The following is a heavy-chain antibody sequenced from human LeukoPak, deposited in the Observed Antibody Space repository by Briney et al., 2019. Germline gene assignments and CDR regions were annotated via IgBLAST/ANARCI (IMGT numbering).Heavy chain of an antibody. CDR3: AKGWGDWGYYFDY. V-gene: IGHV3-9*01. D-gene: IGHD3-16*01. Sequence: GGSLRLSCAASGFTFDDYAMHWVRQAPGKGLEWLSGISGNSGSIGYADSVKGRFTISRDNAKNSLYLQMNSLRAEDTALYYCAKGWGDWGYYFDYWGQGTLVTVSS. J-gene: IGHJ4*02. CDR1: GFTFDDYA. CDR2: ISGNSGSI.